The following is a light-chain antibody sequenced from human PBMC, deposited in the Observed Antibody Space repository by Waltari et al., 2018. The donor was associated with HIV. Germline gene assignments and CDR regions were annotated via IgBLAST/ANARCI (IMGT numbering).Light chain of an antibody. CDR2: GAG. J-gene: IGLJ1*01. CDR1: NLRNYF. Sequence: SSELTQDPAVSVALGQTIRITCQGDNLRNYFASWYPRRPGQATRLGISGAGNRPSGIPDRFSGSSSGNTASLTITGAQAEDEADYFCNSRDYSGRRYVFGPGTRVSVL. V-gene: IGLV3-19*01. CDR3: NSRDYSGRRYV.